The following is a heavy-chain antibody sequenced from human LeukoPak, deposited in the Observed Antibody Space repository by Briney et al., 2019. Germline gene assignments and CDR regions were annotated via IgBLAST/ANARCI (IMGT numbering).Heavy chain of an antibody. CDR1: GFTFSSYE. D-gene: IGHD6-19*01. CDR3: ARGVRQWLLTYYFDY. CDR2: ISSSGSTI. Sequence: GGSLRLSCVASGFTFSSYEMNWVRQAPGKGLEWVSYISSSGSTIYYADSVKGRFTISRDNAKNSLYLQMNSLRAEDTAVYYCARGVRQWLLTYYFDYWGQGTLVTVSS. J-gene: IGHJ4*02. V-gene: IGHV3-48*03.